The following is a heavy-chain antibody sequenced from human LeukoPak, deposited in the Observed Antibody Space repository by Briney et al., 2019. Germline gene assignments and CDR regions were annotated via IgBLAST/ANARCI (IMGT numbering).Heavy chain of an antibody. CDR3: ARSVYGIAAAYFDY. V-gene: IGHV4-59*01. CDR1: GGSISSYY. J-gene: IGHJ4*02. CDR2: IYYSGST. Sequence: PSETLSLTCTVSGGSISSYYWSWIRQPPGKGLEWIGYIYYSGSTNYNPSLKSRVTISVDTSKNQFSLKLSSVTAADTAVYYCARSVYGIAAAYFDYWGQGTLVTVSS. D-gene: IGHD6-13*01.